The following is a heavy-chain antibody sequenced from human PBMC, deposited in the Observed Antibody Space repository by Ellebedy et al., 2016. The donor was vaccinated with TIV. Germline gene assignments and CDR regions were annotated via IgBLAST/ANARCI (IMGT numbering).Heavy chain of an antibody. J-gene: IGHJ4*02. CDR1: GFTFSFDW. CDR3: ASPPGVVAL. CDR2: INKDGSEK. V-gene: IGHV3-7*03. Sequence: GESLKISCAGSGFTFSFDWMSWVRQAPGKGQKEVANINKDGSEKFYVDSVKGRVTISRDNAKNSLYLQMNSLRAEDTAVYYCASPPGVVALWGPGTLVTVSS. D-gene: IGHD3-10*01.